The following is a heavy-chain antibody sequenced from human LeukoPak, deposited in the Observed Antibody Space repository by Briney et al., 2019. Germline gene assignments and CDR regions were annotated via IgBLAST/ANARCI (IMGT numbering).Heavy chain of an antibody. Sequence: SQSLSLTCTLSGGSISSYYWSWIRQHAGKGLEWIGRIYTSGSTNYNPSLKSRVTMSVDTSKNQFSLKLSSVTAADTAVYYCARDVSVPGLTGYPNWFDPWGQGTLVTVSS. CDR3: ARDVSVPGLTGYPNWFDP. J-gene: IGHJ5*02. V-gene: IGHV4-4*07. CDR1: GGSISSYY. CDR2: IYTSGST. D-gene: IGHD3-9*01.